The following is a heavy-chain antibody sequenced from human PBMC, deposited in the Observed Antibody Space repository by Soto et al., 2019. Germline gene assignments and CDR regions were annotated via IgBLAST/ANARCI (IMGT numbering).Heavy chain of an antibody. CDR1: GFTFSSYA. J-gene: IGHJ3*02. D-gene: IGHD3-22*01. V-gene: IGHV3-23*01. Sequence: WGSLRLSCAASGFTFSSYAMSWVRQAPGKGLEWVSAISGSGGSTYYADSVKGRFTISRDNSKNTLYLQMNSLRAEDTAVYYCATSNYYDSSGYRDDAFDXWGQVTMVPVS. CDR3: ATSNYYDSSGYRDDAFDX. CDR2: ISGSGGST.